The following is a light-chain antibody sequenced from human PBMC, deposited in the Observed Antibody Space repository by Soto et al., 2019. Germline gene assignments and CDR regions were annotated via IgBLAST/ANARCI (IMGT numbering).Light chain of an antibody. CDR3: QQYGGSPLT. CDR1: QSVSSTY. Sequence: DIVLTQSPGTLFLSPGERATLSCRASQSVSSTYLARYQQKPGQAPRLLIYGVSSRATGIPDRFSGSGSGTDFTLTINRLEPDDFAVYYCQQYGGSPLTFGGGTKVEIK. CDR2: GVS. J-gene: IGKJ4*01. V-gene: IGKV3-20*01.